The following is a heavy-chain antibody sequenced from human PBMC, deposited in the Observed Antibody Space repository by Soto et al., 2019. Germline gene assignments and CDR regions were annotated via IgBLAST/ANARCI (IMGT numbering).Heavy chain of an antibody. Sequence: SETLSLTCTVSGGSISSYYWSWIRQPPGKGLKRIGYIYYSGSTNYNPSLKSRVTISVDTSKNQFSLKLSSVTAADTAVYYCARALNPGIAAASTFNWFDPWGQGTLVTVSS. V-gene: IGHV4-59*01. D-gene: IGHD6-13*01. CDR1: GGSISSYY. CDR2: IYYSGST. CDR3: ARALNPGIAAASTFNWFDP. J-gene: IGHJ5*02.